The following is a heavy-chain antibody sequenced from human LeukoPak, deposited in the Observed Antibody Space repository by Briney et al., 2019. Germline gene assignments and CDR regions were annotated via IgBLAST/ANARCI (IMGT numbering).Heavy chain of an antibody. D-gene: IGHD3-9*01. V-gene: IGHV3-7*01. Sequence: GGSLRLSCAASGFTFSSYWMSWVRQAPGKGLEWVANIKQDGSEKYYVDSVKGRFTISRDNAKNSLYLQMNSLRAEDTAVYYCARDRDILTGYGMDVWGQGTTVTVSS. CDR2: IKQDGSEK. J-gene: IGHJ6*02. CDR1: GFTFSSYW. CDR3: ARDRDILTGYGMDV.